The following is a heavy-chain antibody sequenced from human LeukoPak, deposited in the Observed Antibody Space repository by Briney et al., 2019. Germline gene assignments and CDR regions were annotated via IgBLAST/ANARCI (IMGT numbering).Heavy chain of an antibody. CDR2: IYYSGST. Sequence: SETLSLTCTVSGGSISSSSYYWGWIRQPPGKGLEGIGSIYYSGSTYYNPSLKSRVTISVDTSKNQFSLKLSSVTAADTAVYYCARLGWELLQGYHYWGQGTLVTVSS. CDR3: ARLGWELLQGYHY. V-gene: IGHV4-39*01. D-gene: IGHD1-26*01. CDR1: GGSISSSSYY. J-gene: IGHJ4*02.